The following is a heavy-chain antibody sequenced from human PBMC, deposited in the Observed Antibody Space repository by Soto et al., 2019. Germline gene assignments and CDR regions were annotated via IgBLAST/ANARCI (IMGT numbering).Heavy chain of an antibody. CDR2: IGVSGVNK. CDR3: AKYHPRGWGFDY. D-gene: IGHD7-27*01. V-gene: IGHV3-23*01. Sequence: GGSLRLSCAASGFTFSSYAMSWVRQAPGKGLEWVSGIGVSGVNKPYADSVKGRFTISRDDSKNTLYLQMNSLKDEDTALYYCAKYHPRGWGFDYWGQGTLVTVSS. CDR1: GFTFSSYA. J-gene: IGHJ4*02.